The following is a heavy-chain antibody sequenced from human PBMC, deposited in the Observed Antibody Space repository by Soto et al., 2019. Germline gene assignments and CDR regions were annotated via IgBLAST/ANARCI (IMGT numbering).Heavy chain of an antibody. V-gene: IGHV1-46*03. CDR2: INPSGGST. J-gene: IGHJ5*02. CDR3: ARAKGIAVAGTWWFDP. D-gene: IGHD6-19*01. CDR1: GYTFTSYY. Sequence: GASVKVSCKASGYTFTSYYMHWVRQAPGQGLEWMGIINPSGGSTSYAQKFQGRVTMTRDTSTSTVYMELSSLRSEDTAVYYCARAKGIAVAGTWWFDPWGQGTLVTVSS.